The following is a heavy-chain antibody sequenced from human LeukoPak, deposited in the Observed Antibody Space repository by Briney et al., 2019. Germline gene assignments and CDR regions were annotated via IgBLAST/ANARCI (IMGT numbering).Heavy chain of an antibody. CDR3: AREKLEPGLYYYYYYMDV. V-gene: IGHV4-39*07. Sequence: PSETLSLTCTVSGGSISSSSYYWGWIRQPPGKGLEWIGSIYHSGSTYYNPSLKSRITISVDTSKNQFSLKLSSVTAADTAVYYCAREKLEPGLYYYYYYMDVWGKGTTVTVSS. CDR2: IYHSGST. J-gene: IGHJ6*03. CDR1: GGSISSSSYY. D-gene: IGHD1-1*01.